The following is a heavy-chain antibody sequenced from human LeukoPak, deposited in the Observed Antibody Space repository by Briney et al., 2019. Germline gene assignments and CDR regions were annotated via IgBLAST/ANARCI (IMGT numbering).Heavy chain of an antibody. CDR1: GGSISRGGYY. CDR2: IYYRRGT. Sequence: NPSETLSLTRTVSGGSISRGGYYGGWTRQHPGKGLEWIGYIYYRRGTYYNPSLRSRVTISIDTSKNQFSLRLSSVTAADTAVYYCARDPWGYYDSSGYYYVGGFDYWGQGTLVTVSA. V-gene: IGHV4-31*03. J-gene: IGHJ4*02. D-gene: IGHD3-22*01. CDR3: ARDPWGYYDSSGYYYVGGFDY.